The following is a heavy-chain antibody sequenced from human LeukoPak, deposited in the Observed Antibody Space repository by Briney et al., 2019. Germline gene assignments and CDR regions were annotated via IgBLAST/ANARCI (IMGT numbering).Heavy chain of an antibody. CDR2: IYTSGST. V-gene: IGHV4-4*07. D-gene: IGHD6-13*01. Sequence: PSETLSLTCTVSGGSTSSYYWSWIRQPAGKGLEWIGRIYTSGSTNYNPSLKSRVTMSVDTSKNQFSLKLSSVTAADTAVYYCARPSGIAAAHDAFDIWGQGTMVTISS. J-gene: IGHJ3*02. CDR1: GGSTSSYY. CDR3: ARPSGIAAAHDAFDI.